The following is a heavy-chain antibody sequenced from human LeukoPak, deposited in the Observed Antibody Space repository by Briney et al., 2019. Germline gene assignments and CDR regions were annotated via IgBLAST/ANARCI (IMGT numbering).Heavy chain of an antibody. CDR2: ISWNSGTI. CDR1: GFTFDDYA. CDR3: AKDIRSGSYYALDY. D-gene: IGHD1-26*01. Sequence: GRSLRLSCAASGFTFDDYAMHWVRQAPGKGLEWVSGISWNSGTIGYADSVKGQFTISRDNAKNSLYLQMNSLRAEDTALYYCAKDIRSGSYYALDYWGQGTLVTVSS. V-gene: IGHV3-9*01. J-gene: IGHJ4*02.